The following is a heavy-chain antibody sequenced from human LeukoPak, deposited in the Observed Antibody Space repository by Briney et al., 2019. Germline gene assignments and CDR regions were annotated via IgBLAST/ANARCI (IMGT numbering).Heavy chain of an antibody. CDR2: ISAYNGNT. D-gene: IGHD3-22*01. Sequence: ASVKVSCKASGYTFTSYGISWVRQAPGQGLEWMGWISAYNGNTNYAQKLQGRVTMTTDTYTSTAYMELRSLRSDDTAVYYCARDTDYYDSSGYPHDAFDIWGQGTMVTVSS. CDR3: ARDTDYYDSSGYPHDAFDI. V-gene: IGHV1-18*01. J-gene: IGHJ3*02. CDR1: GYTFTSYG.